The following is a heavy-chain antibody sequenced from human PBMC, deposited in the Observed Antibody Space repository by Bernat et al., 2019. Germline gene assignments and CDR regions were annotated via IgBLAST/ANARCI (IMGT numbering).Heavy chain of an antibody. Sequence: QVQLQQWGAGLLKPSETLSLTCAVYGGSFSGYYWSWIRQPPGKGLEWIGEINHSGSTNYNPSLKSRVTISVDTSKNQFSLKLSSVTAADTAVYYCARGLGLGYDILTGYTLLGYFDYWGQGTLVTVSS. J-gene: IGHJ4*02. CDR2: INHSGST. D-gene: IGHD3-9*01. CDR3: ARGLGLGYDILTGYTLLGYFDY. CDR1: GGSFSGYY. V-gene: IGHV4-34*01.